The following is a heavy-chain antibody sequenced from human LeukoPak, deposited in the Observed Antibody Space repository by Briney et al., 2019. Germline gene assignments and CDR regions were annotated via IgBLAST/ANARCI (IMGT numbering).Heavy chain of an antibody. CDR1: GFSFSNYD. V-gene: IGHV3-23*01. CDR3: ANRPGDHDILTQYYFDF. D-gene: IGHD3-9*01. CDR2: ISGRGDRT. Sequence: GGSLRLSCAASGFSFSNYDMHWVRQAPGKGLEWVSVISGRGDRTYYADSVKGRFTISRDNSKNTLYLQMNSLRAEDTAVYYCANRPGDHDILTQYYFDFWGQGTLVTVSS. J-gene: IGHJ4*02.